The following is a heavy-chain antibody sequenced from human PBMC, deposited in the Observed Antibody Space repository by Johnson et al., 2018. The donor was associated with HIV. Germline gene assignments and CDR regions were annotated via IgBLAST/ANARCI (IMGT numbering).Heavy chain of an antibody. CDR2: ISGSGSPI. J-gene: IGHJ3*02. Sequence: VHLVESGGGVVQPGGSLRLSCAASGFTFSNYGMHWVRQAPGKGLEWVSDISGSGSPIYYADSVKGRFTISRDNAKNSLYLQMNSLRAEDTAVYYCASLYAFDIWGQGTMVTVSS. CDR1: GFTFSNYG. V-gene: IGHV3-48*04. CDR3: ASLYAFDI.